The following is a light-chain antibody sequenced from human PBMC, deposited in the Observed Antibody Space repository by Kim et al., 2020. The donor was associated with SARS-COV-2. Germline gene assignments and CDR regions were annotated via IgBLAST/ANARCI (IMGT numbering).Light chain of an antibody. CDR3: QQYNRTWT. J-gene: IGKJ1*01. CDR2: KAS. V-gene: IGKV1-5*03. Sequence: DIQMTQSPSTLSASVGDRVTITCRASQSISSWLAWYQQKPGKAPKLLIYKASSLESGVPSRFSGSGSWTEFTLTISSLQPDDFATYYCQQYNRTWTFGQGTKVDIK. CDR1: QSISSW.